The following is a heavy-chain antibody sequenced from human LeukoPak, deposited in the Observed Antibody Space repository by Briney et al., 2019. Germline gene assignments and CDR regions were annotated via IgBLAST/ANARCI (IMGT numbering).Heavy chain of an antibody. CDR1: GFTVSSNY. CDR2: ISGSGGST. V-gene: IGHV3-23*01. Sequence: GGSLRLSCAASGFTVSSNYMSWVRQAPGKGLEWVSVISGSGGSTFYADSVKGRFTISRDNSKNTLYLQMNSLRAEDTAVYYCAKEGSRSYYYDSMEDYFDYWGQGTLVTVSS. CDR3: AKEGSRSYYYDSMEDYFDY. J-gene: IGHJ4*02. D-gene: IGHD3-22*01.